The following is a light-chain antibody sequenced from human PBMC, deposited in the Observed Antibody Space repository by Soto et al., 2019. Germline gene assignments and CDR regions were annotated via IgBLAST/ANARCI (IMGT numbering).Light chain of an antibody. V-gene: IGKV3D-20*02. CDR3: QQRSNWPRVT. CDR2: GAS. CDR1: QSVSSNY. J-gene: IGKJ5*01. Sequence: IVLTQSPGTLSLSPWERATLSCRASQSVSSNYLAWSQQKPGQAPRLLIYGASTRATGVPDRFSGSGSGTDFTLTISRLEPEDFAVYYCQQRSNWPRVTFGQGTRLEIK.